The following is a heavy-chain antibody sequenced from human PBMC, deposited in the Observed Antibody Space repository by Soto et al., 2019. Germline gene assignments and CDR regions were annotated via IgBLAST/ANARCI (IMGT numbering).Heavy chain of an antibody. Sequence: EVQLLESGGGLVQPGGSLRLSCAASGFTFSTYAMSWVRQAPGKGLEWVSAMSASGGSTYYADSVKGRFTISRDNSKNTLYLQMNSLRAEATAVYYCAKVGSSSPYWGQGTLITVSS. CDR3: AKVGSSSPY. CDR1: GFTFSTYA. V-gene: IGHV3-23*01. D-gene: IGHD6-6*01. CDR2: MSASGGST. J-gene: IGHJ4*02.